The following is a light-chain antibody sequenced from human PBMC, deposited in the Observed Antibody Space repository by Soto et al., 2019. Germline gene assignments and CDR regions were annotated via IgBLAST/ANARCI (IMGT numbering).Light chain of an antibody. CDR2: EVR. J-gene: IGLJ1*01. CDR1: SSDVGAYDF. V-gene: IGLV2-14*03. CDR3: SSHTTGNTRV. Sequence: QSVLTHPASVSGSTGQSITISCTGTSSDVGAYDFVSWYQQHPDKAPKLMIYEVRGRPSGVSNRFSGSKSFNTATLTISGLQAEDEADYYCSSHTTGNTRVFGTGTKVTVL.